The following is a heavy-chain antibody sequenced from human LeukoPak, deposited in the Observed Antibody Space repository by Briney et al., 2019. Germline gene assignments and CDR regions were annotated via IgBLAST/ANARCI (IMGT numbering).Heavy chain of an antibody. CDR3: ARGDVEMATIWWFDY. Sequence: ASVKVSCKASGYTFTSYGISWVRQAPGQGLEWMGWISAYNGNTNYAQKLQGRVTMTTDTSTSTAYMELSSLRSEDTAVYYCARGDVEMATIWWFDYWGQGTLVTVSS. V-gene: IGHV1-18*01. CDR2: ISAYNGNT. CDR1: GYTFTSYG. J-gene: IGHJ4*02. D-gene: IGHD5-24*01.